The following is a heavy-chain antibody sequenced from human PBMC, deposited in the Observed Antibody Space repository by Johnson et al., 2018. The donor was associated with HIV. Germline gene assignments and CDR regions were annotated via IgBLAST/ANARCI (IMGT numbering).Heavy chain of an antibody. Sequence: VQLVESGGGLVQPGGSLRLSCAASGFTFSSYWMHWVRQAPGKGLVGVSRINSDGSGTSHADSVKGRFTISRDNARNTLYLQMSSLRAEDTAVYYCAKGDGIVGGSDAFDIWGQGTMVTVSS. J-gene: IGHJ3*02. D-gene: IGHD1-26*01. CDR3: AKGDGIVGGSDAFDI. CDR2: INSDGSGT. V-gene: IGHV3-74*01. CDR1: GFTFSSYW.